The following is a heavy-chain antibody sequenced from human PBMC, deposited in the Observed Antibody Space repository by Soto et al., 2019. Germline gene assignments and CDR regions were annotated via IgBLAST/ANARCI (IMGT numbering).Heavy chain of an antibody. D-gene: IGHD5-18*01. CDR1: GGSVSSGSYY. CDR3: ARGVTAMTASDY. V-gene: IGHV4-61*01. J-gene: IGHJ4*02. CDR2: IYYSGST. Sequence: SETLSLTCTVSGGSVSSGSYYWSWIRQPPGKGLEWIGYIYYSGSTNYNPSLKSRVTISVDTSKNQFSLKLSSVTAADTAVYYCARGVTAMTASDYWGQGTLVTVSS.